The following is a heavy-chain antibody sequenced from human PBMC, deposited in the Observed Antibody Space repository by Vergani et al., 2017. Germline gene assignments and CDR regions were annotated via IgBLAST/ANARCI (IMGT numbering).Heavy chain of an antibody. D-gene: IGHD3-3*01. Sequence: QVQLQQWGAGLLKPSETLSLTCAVYGGSFSGYYWSWIRQPPGKGLEWIGEINHSGSTNYNPSLKSRVTISVDTSKNQFSLKLSSVTAADTAVYYCARGRLITIFGVLNFGMDVWGQGTTVTVSS. CDR3: ARGRLITIFGVLNFGMDV. V-gene: IGHV4-34*01. CDR2: INHSGST. J-gene: IGHJ6*02. CDR1: GGSFSGYY.